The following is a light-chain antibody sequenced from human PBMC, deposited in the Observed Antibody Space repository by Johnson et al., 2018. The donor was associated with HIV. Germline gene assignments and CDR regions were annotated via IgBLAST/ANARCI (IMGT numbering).Light chain of an antibody. CDR3: ATWDSSLSAYV. CDR2: DND. CDR1: SSNIGNNY. Sequence: QLVLTQPPSVSAAQGQKVTISCSGSSSNIGNNYVSWYQQLPGTAPKLLIYDNDKRPSGITDRFSASKSGSSATLGITGLQTGDEADYYCATWDSSLSAYVFGPGTKVTIL. J-gene: IGLJ1*01. V-gene: IGLV1-51*01.